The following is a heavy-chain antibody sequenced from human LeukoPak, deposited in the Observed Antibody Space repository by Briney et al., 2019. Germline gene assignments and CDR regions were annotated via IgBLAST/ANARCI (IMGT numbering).Heavy chain of an antibody. CDR2: IYYSGST. Sequence: SETLSLTCTVSGGSISSYYWSWIRQPPGKGLEWIGYIYYSGSTNYNPSLKSRVTISVDTSKSQFSLKLSSVTAADTAVYYCARVYYDFWSGHRTNYYMDVWGKGTTVTVSS. D-gene: IGHD3-3*01. J-gene: IGHJ6*03. V-gene: IGHV4-59*01. CDR3: ARVYYDFWSGHRTNYYMDV. CDR1: GGSISSYY.